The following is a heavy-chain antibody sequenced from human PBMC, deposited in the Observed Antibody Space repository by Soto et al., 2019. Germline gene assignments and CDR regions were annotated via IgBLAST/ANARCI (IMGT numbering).Heavy chain of an antibody. Sequence: GGSLRLSCAVSGFVCSSYDMSWVRQAPGKGLEWVSTILVGGSTHYEDSVKGRFTISRDTSKNTVYLQMNSLTAGDTAFYYCAKATATSGGAFEIYGQGTMVTVSS. V-gene: IGHV3-23*01. CDR1: GFVCSSYD. J-gene: IGHJ3*02. CDR2: ILVGGST. D-gene: IGHD1-1*01. CDR3: AKATATSGGAFEI.